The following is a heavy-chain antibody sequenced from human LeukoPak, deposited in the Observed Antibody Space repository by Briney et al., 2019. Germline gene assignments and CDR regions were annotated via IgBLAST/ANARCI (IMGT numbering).Heavy chain of an antibody. D-gene: IGHD3-10*01. CDR3: VREKGHYGPGISYTTDAFDI. CDR1: GDSVNKFY. J-gene: IGHJ3*02. Sequence: PSETLSLTCNVPGDSVNKFYWTWIRQTPGKGLEWIGYVYYSGSTNYNPSLKSRVTISIDTSRNQFSLNLRSVTAADTAVYYCVREKGHYGPGISYTTDAFDIWGQGTVVTVSS. V-gene: IGHV4-59*02. CDR2: VYYSGST.